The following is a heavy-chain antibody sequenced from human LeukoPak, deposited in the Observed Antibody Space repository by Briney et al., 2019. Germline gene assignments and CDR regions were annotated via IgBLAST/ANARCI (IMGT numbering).Heavy chain of an antibody. CDR2: FDPEDGET. CDR3: ATFITMVRGVIITRVDYFDY. J-gene: IGHJ4*02. D-gene: IGHD3-10*01. V-gene: IGHV1-24*01. CDR1: GYTLTQLS. Sequence: GASVTVSCKVSGYTLTQLSMHWVRQAPGKGLEWMGGFDPEDGETIYAQKFQGRVTMTEDTSTDTAYMELSSLRSEDTAVYYCATFITMVRGVIITRVDYFDYWGQGTLVTVSS.